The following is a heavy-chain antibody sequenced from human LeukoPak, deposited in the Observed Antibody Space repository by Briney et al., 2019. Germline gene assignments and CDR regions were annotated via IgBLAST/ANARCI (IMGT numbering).Heavy chain of an antibody. V-gene: IGHV4-59*01. CDR1: DGSLTNYY. D-gene: IGHD2-15*01. J-gene: IGHJ2*01. Sequence: SETLSLTCTVSDGSLTNYYWNWIRQPPGKGLEWIGYMSSSGSTNYNPSLRGRVVISVGTSKNQFSLKLSSVTAADTAVYFCARSRRYCTGDSCYSDWDFDLWGRDTLVTVSS. CDR3: ARSRRYCTGDSCYSDWDFDL. CDR2: MSSSGST.